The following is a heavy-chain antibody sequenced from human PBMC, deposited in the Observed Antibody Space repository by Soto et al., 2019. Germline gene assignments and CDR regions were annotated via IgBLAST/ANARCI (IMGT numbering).Heavy chain of an antibody. V-gene: IGHV3-21*01. J-gene: IGHJ4*02. Sequence: EVQLVESGGGLVKPGGSLRLSCAASGFTFSSYSMNWVRQAPGKGLEWVSSICSSSSYIYYADSVKGRFTISRDNAKISLYMQMNSLRAEDTAVYYCARPKRNDVAFDYWGQGTLVTVSS. CDR2: ICSSSSYI. CDR1: GFTFSSYS. D-gene: IGHD1-1*01. CDR3: ARPKRNDVAFDY.